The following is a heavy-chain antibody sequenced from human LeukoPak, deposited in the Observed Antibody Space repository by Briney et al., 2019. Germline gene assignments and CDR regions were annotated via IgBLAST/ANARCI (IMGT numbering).Heavy chain of an antibody. V-gene: IGHV3-30*18. Sequence: GGSLRLSCAASGFTFSSYGMHWVRQAPGKGLEWVAVILYEGINKYYADSVKGRFTISRDNSKNTLYLQMNSLRAEDTAVFYCAKESSYYDTRGNAFDIWGQGTMVTVSS. D-gene: IGHD3-22*01. CDR1: GFTFSSYG. CDR3: AKESSYYDTRGNAFDI. CDR2: ILYEGINK. J-gene: IGHJ3*02.